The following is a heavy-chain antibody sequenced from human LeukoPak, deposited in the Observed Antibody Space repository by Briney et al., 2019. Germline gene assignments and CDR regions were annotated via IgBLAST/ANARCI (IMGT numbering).Heavy chain of an antibody. Sequence: GGSLRLSCTASGFSFNEARMSWVRQAPGKGLEWVGRIKRKTDGGTTDYAAPVKGRFSISRDDSKTSLYLQMNNLQTEDTAVYYCTTDTRRVVVPKWGQGTLVTVFS. CDR2: IKRKTDGGTT. CDR3: TTDTRRVVVPK. J-gene: IGHJ4*02. V-gene: IGHV3-15*01. CDR1: GFSFNEAR. D-gene: IGHD2-15*01.